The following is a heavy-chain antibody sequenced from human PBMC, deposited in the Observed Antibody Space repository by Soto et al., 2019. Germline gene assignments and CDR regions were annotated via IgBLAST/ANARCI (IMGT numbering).Heavy chain of an antibody. V-gene: IGHV3-23*01. CDR3: AKDPQLLWFGELLRPGWFDP. D-gene: IGHD3-10*01. J-gene: IGHJ5*02. CDR2: ISGSGGST. CDR1: GFTFSSYA. Sequence: GGSLRLSCAASGFTFSSYAMSWVRQAPGKGLEWVSAISGSGGSTYYADSVKGRFTISRDNSKNTLYLQMNSLRAEDTAVYYCAKDPQLLWFGELLRPGWFDPWGQGT.